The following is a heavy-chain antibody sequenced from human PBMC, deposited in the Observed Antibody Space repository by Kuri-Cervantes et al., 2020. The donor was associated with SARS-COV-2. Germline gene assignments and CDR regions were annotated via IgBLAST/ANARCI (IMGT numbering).Heavy chain of an antibody. CDR2: ISSSGSTI. Sequence: GESLKISCAASGFTFSSYEMNWVRQAPGKGLEWVSYISSSGSTIYYADSVKGRFTISRDNAKNSLYLQMNSLRAEDTAVYYCASSCSSTSCFPPQGKNFDYWGQGTLVTVSS. CDR1: GFTFSSYE. D-gene: IGHD2-2*01. J-gene: IGHJ4*02. CDR3: ASSCSSTSCFPPQGKNFDY. V-gene: IGHV3-48*03.